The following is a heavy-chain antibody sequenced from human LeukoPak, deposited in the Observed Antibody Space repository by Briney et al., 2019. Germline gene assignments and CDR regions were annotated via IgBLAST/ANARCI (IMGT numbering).Heavy chain of an antibody. Sequence: GGSLRLSCAASGFTFSSYDMTWVRQAPGRGLEWVSSIRPSGDNTYYGDSVKGRFTISRDNSKNTLYVQMNSLRAEDTAVYYCAKDSIWFGESNPVGYWGQGTLVTVSS. J-gene: IGHJ4*02. CDR3: AKDSIWFGESNPVGY. CDR1: GFTFSSYD. CDR2: IRPSGDNT. D-gene: IGHD3-10*01. V-gene: IGHV3-23*01.